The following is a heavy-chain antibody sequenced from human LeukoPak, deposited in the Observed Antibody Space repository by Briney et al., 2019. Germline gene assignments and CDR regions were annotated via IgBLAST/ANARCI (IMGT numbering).Heavy chain of an antibody. V-gene: IGHV4-34*01. Sequence: PSETLSLTCAVYGGSFSGYYWSWIRQPPGKGLEWIGEINHSGSTNYNPSLKSRVTISVDTSKNQFSLKLISVTAADTAVYSCARGETVLPAPPRSPPNWFAPWGGGTLVTVSS. J-gene: IGHJ5*02. CDR3: ARGETVLPAPPRSPPNWFAP. CDR1: GGSFSGYY. D-gene: IGHD2-2*01. CDR2: INHSGST.